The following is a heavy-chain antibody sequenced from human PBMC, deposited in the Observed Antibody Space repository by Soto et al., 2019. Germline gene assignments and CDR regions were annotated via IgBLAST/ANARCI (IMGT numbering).Heavy chain of an antibody. J-gene: IGHJ6*01. V-gene: IGHV3-30*04. D-gene: IGHD3-22*01. CDR1: KFTFASYV. CDR3: AREMIPMIMGGMSAMDV. CDR2: ISFDGTNK. Sequence: QVQLVESGGGVVQPERSQRLSCTASKFTFASYVMHWVRQAPGEGLEWVALISFDGTNKYYADSVKGRFTISRDNSKNTMYLQMNSLRPEDTAVYYCAREMIPMIMGGMSAMDVWGQGTTVTLST.